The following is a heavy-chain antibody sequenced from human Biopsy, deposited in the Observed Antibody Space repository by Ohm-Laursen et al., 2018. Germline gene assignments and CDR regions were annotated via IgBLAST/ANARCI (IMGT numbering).Heavy chain of an antibody. CDR2: ISYDGSKT. CDR3: AKDKGTFNFYYYGMDV. CDR1: GFTFSNSG. J-gene: IGHJ6*02. Sequence: SLRLSYAASGFTFSNSGMHWVRQAPGKGLEWVAAISYDGSKTDYGDSVKGRLNISRDNSKNTLDLQMSSLRVEDTAVYFCAKDKGTFNFYYYGMDVWGQGTTVTVSS. V-gene: IGHV3-30*18. D-gene: IGHD2/OR15-2a*01.